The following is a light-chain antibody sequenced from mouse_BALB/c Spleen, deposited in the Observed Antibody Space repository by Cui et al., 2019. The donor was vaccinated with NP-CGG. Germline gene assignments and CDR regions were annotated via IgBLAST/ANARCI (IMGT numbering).Light chain of an antibody. CDR3: ALWYSNHWV. CDR1: TGAVTTSNF. Sequence: QAVVTQESARTTSPGETVTLTCRSRTGAVTTSNFANWVQEKPDHLFTGLIGGTNNRPPGVPARFSGSLIGDKAALTITGAQTEDEAIYFCALWYSNHWVFGGGTKLTVL. V-gene: IGLV1*01. CDR2: GTN. J-gene: IGLJ1*01.